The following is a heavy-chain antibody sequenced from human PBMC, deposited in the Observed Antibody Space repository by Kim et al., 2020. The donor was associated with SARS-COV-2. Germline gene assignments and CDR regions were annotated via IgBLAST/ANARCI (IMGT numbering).Heavy chain of an antibody. V-gene: IGHV3-74*01. J-gene: IGHJ4*02. D-gene: IGHD3-3*01. Sequence: AGSVKGPFTISRDDAKNTLYMQMNSLRAEDTAIYYCATIFGVVNSDCFDYWGQGTLVTVSS. CDR3: ATIFGVVNSDCFDY.